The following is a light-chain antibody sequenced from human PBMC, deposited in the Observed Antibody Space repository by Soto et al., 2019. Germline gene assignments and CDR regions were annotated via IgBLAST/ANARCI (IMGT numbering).Light chain of an antibody. V-gene: IGKV3-20*01. Sequence: IVLTQSPGTLSLSPGERATLSCRASQSVSSSYLAWYQQKPGQAPRLLIYGASSRATGIPDRVSGSGSGTDFTLTINRLEPEDFAVYYCQQYASSPWTFGQGTKVDIK. CDR1: QSVSSSY. J-gene: IGKJ1*01. CDR3: QQYASSPWT. CDR2: GAS.